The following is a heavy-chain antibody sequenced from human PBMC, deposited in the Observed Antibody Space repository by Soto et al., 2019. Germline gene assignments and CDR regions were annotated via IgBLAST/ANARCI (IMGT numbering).Heavy chain of an antibody. CDR1: GFTFSSYA. Sequence: GGSLRLSCAASGFTFSSYAMSWVRQAPGKGLEWVSAISGSGGSTYYADSVKGRFTISRDNARNSLYLQMNSLRAEDTAVYYCARDRAPDYFYDSSGSLFDPWGQGTLVTVSS. CDR2: ISGSGGST. CDR3: ARDRAPDYFYDSSGSLFDP. J-gene: IGHJ5*02. V-gene: IGHV3-23*01. D-gene: IGHD3-22*01.